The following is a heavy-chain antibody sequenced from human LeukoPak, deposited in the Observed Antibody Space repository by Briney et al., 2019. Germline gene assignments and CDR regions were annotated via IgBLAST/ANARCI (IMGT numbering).Heavy chain of an antibody. Sequence: SETLSLTCTVSGGSISSYYWSWIRQPAGKGLEWIGRIYTSGSTNYNPSLKSRVTISVDTSKNQFSLKLSSVTAADTAVYYCARGGGDLDLNWFDPWGQGTLVTVSS. CDR2: IYTSGST. V-gene: IGHV4-4*07. CDR1: GGSISSYY. CDR3: ARGGGDLDLNWFDP. J-gene: IGHJ5*02. D-gene: IGHD3-10*01.